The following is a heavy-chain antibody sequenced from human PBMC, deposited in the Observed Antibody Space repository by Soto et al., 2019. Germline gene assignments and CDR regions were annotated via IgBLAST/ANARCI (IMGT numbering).Heavy chain of an antibody. V-gene: IGHV3-7*01. Sequence: GGSLRLSCAASGFTFSSYWMSWVRQAPGKGLEWVANIKQDGSEKYYVDSVKGRFTISRDNAKNSLYLQMNSLRAEDTAVYYCAREGVQLWPGHDAFDIWGQGTMVTVSS. J-gene: IGHJ3*02. CDR3: AREGVQLWPGHDAFDI. CDR1: GFTFSSYW. CDR2: IKQDGSEK. D-gene: IGHD5-18*01.